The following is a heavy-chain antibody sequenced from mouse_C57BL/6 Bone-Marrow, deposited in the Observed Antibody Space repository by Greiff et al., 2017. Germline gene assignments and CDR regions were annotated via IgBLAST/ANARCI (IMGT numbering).Heavy chain of an antibody. V-gene: IGHV1-62-2*01. CDR1: GYTFTEYT. J-gene: IGHJ3*01. D-gene: IGHD1-1*01. Sequence: QVQLKQSGAELVKPGASVKLSCKASGYTFTEYTIHWVKQRSGQGLEWIGWFYPGSGSIKYNEKFKDKATLTADKSSSTVYMGLSRLTSEDSAVYFCARHEDLYYYGSSYGFAYWGQGTLVTVSA. CDR2: FYPGSGSI. CDR3: ARHEDLYYYGSSYGFAY.